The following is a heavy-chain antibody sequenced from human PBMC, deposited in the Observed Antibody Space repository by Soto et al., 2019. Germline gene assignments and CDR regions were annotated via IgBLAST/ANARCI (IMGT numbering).Heavy chain of an antibody. Sequence: ASVKSCKASGYTFTSYYMHWVRQAPGQGLEWMGVIEPSGGSRSYTQKFQGRVTMTRDTSTSTVYMELSSLRSEDTAVYYCARTTMTFYYFDFWGQGTLVTVSS. CDR1: GYTFTSYY. CDR2: IEPSGGSR. V-gene: IGHV1-46*01. J-gene: IGHJ4*02. D-gene: IGHD4-17*01. CDR3: ARTTMTFYYFDF.